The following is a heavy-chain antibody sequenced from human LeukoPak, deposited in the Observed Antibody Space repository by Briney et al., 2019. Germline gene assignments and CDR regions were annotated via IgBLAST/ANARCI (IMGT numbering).Heavy chain of an antibody. D-gene: IGHD4-11*01. CDR2: ISAYNGNT. CDR1: GYTFTSYG. Sequence: GASVKVSCKASGYTFTSYGISWGRQAPGQGLEWMGWISAYNGNTNYAQKLQGRVTMTTDTSTSTAYMELRSLRSDDTAVYYCARDRSYSNYYYYYYMDVWGKGTTVTVSS. J-gene: IGHJ6*03. CDR3: ARDRSYSNYYYYYYMDV. V-gene: IGHV1-18*01.